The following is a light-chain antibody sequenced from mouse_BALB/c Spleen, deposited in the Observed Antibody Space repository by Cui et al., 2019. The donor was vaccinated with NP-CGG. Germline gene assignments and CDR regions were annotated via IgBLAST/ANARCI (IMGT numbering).Light chain of an antibody. CDR3: ALWYSNHWV. CDR2: GTN. V-gene: IGLV1*01. Sequence: QSVVRHESASTTSPGETVSLTCHSTTGAVATSNYANWVQKKPDHLFTGLLGGTNNRPPGVPARFSGSLIGDKAALTITGAQTEDEAIYFCALWYSNHWVFGGGTKLTVL. J-gene: IGLJ1*01. CDR1: TGAVATSNY.